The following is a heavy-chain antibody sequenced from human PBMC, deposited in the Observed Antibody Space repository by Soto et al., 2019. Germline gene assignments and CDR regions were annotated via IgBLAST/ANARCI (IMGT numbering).Heavy chain of an antibody. D-gene: IGHD3-10*01. CDR1: RGSVSSDLFY. J-gene: IGHJ5*01. V-gene: IGHV4-61*01. Sequence: QVQLQESGPGLLRPSETLSLTCAVSRGSVSSDLFYWSWIRQPPGKGLEWIGYIYNSRSTNYNTSLKSRVTMSLDTPIHPFFLKLTSVTAADTAVYYCAREKRAGNWFDSWGQGTLVTVSS. CDR3: AREKRAGNWFDS. CDR2: IYNSRST.